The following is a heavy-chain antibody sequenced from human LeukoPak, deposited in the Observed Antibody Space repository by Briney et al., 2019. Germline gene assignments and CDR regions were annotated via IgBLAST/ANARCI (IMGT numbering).Heavy chain of an antibody. Sequence: PGRSLRLSCAASGFTFSSYAMHWVRQAPGKGLEWVAVISYDGSNKYYADSVKGRFTISRDNSKNTLYLQMNSLRAEDTAVYYCAKNYSSSLRGGFDYWGQGTLVTVSS. V-gene: IGHV3-30-3*02. CDR1: GFTFSSYA. CDR3: AKNYSSSLRGGFDY. CDR2: ISYDGSNK. D-gene: IGHD6-6*01. J-gene: IGHJ4*02.